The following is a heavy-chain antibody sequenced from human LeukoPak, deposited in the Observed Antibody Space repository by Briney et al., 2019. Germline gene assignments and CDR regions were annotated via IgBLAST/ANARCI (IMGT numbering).Heavy chain of an antibody. D-gene: IGHD3-10*01. Sequence: SETLSLTCTVSGGSISIYYWSWIRQPAGKGLEWIGRICTSGSTNYNPSLKSRVTISVDTSKNQFSLKLSSVTAADTAVYYCARKVVYDGSGSYFSPPYFDYWGQGTLVTVSS. V-gene: IGHV4-4*07. J-gene: IGHJ4*02. CDR2: ICTSGST. CDR3: ARKVVYDGSGSYFSPPYFDY. CDR1: GGSISIYY.